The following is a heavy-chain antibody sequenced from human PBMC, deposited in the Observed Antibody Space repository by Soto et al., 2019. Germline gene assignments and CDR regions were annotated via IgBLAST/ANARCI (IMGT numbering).Heavy chain of an antibody. CDR2: IIGVFPTT. CDR1: GGSQA. J-gene: IGHJ4*02. V-gene: IGHV1-69*06. CDR3: ATVGPPLSGAFTYGYEGPFDY. D-gene: IGHD5-18*01. Sequence: VQLVQSGAEVKKPGSSVKVSCKTSGGSQATSWVRQAPGHGPEWLGGIIGVFPTTNKAEKFEGRVTITADKSTGTAYMELSSLTSVGTAVYYCATVGPPLSGAFTYGYEGPFDYWGQGILVIVSS.